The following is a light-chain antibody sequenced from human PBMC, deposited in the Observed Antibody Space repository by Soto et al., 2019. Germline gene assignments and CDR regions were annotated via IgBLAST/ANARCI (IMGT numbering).Light chain of an antibody. CDR1: QSVSSSF. Sequence: EIVLTQSPGTLSLSPGNRATLSCRASQSVSSSFLAWYQQRPGQAPRLLIFGTSSRATGIPDMFSGCGSGTDFTLTSSLLEHDDVAVYYWQQFDSSLTFGQGTTVEI. J-gene: IGKJ1*01. V-gene: IGKV3-20*01. CDR3: QQFDSSLT. CDR2: GTS.